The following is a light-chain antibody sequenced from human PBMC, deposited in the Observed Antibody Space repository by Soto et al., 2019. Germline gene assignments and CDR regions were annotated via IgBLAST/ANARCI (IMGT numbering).Light chain of an antibody. Sequence: QSALTQPPSVSGSPGQSVGLSCSGSSSDVGSNNRVSWYQQSPGTAPKLMIYDVTNRPSGVPDRFSGSKSGNTASLTISGLQAEDEADYYCSSFTTSSTYVFGTGTKVTVL. V-gene: IGLV2-18*02. J-gene: IGLJ1*01. CDR3: SSFTTSSTYV. CDR1: SSDVGSNNR. CDR2: DVT.